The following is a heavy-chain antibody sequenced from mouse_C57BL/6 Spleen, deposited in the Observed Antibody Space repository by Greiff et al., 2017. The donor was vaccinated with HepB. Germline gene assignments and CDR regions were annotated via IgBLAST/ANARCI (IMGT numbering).Heavy chain of an antibody. CDR1: GYTFTSYW. CDR3: ARGTVVVTGDY. D-gene: IGHD1-1*01. Sequence: QVQLQQPGAELVKPGASVKMSCKASGYTFTSYWITWVKQRPGQGLEWIGDIYPGSGSTNYNEKFKSKATLTVDTSSSTAYMQLSGLTSEDSAVYYCARGTVVVTGDYWGQGTTLTVSS. V-gene: IGHV1-55*01. J-gene: IGHJ2*01. CDR2: IYPGSGST.